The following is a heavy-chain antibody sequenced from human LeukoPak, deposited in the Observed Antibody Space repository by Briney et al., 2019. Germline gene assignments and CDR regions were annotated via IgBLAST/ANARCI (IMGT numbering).Heavy chain of an antibody. CDR3: ARGSLWFGELLRYYFDY. D-gene: IGHD3-10*01. Sequence: GSLRLSCAASGFNFSNYAMHWVRQAPGKGLEWVAFMSYDGSNKYYADSVKGRITISRDNSKNMLYLQMNSLRAEDTAVYYCARGSLWFGELLRYYFDYWGQGTLVTVSS. J-gene: IGHJ4*02. V-gene: IGHV3-30-3*01. CDR1: GFNFSNYA. CDR2: MSYDGSNK.